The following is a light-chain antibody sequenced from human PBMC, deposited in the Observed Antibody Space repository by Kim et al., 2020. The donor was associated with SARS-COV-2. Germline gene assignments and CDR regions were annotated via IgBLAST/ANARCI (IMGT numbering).Light chain of an antibody. CDR3: CSYATSSTL. Sequence: PGQSITISGTGSSSDVGNYNLVSWYQQHPGKAPKLMIYEGSKRPSGVSSRFSGSKSGNTASLTISGLQAEDEADYYCCSYATSSTLFGGGTKLTVL. CDR2: EGS. V-gene: IGLV2-23*01. CDR1: SSDVGNYNL. J-gene: IGLJ2*01.